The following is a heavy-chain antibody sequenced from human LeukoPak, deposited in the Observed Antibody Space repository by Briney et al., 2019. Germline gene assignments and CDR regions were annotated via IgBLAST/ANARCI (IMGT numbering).Heavy chain of an antibody. CDR1: GFTFSDYS. CDR3: AKGQGGWNYYYMDV. CDR2: ISGSGGST. Sequence: GSLRLSCIASGFTFSDYSFNWVRQAPGKGLEWVSAISGSGGSTYYADSVKGRFTISRDNSKNTLYLQMNSLRAEDTAVYYCAKGQGGWNYYYMDVWGEGTTVTISS. J-gene: IGHJ6*03. V-gene: IGHV3-23*01. D-gene: IGHD1-26*01.